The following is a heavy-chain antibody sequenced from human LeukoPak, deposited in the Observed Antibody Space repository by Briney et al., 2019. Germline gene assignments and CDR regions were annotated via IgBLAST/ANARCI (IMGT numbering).Heavy chain of an antibody. V-gene: IGHV3-23*01. CDR1: GFMFSNFA. CDR2: IYYSGGNT. J-gene: IGHJ4*02. Sequence: GGSLRLSCAASGFMFSNFAMSWVRQAPGKGLEWVSTIYYSGGNTYSADSVKGRFTISRDNAKNTLYLQMNSLRAEDTAVYYCAKGDDSSGYYPGGADYWGQGTLVTVSS. CDR3: AKGDDSSGYYPGGADY. D-gene: IGHD3-22*01.